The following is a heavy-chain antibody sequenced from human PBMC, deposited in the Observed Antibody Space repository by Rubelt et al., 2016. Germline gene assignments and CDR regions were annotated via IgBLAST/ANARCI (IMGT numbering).Heavy chain of an antibody. Sequence: QVQLVESGGGWVKPGGSLRLSCAASGFSFSDYYMSWVRQAPGKGLEWVSYISGDSSHTNYADSVKGRFTISRDNPKNSRFWQMTGMGVEESAFYYCARHTLNDGDSYFDYWDQGTLVTVSS. D-gene: IGHD4-17*01. CDR1: GFSFSDYY. CDR2: ISGDSSHT. CDR3: ARHTLNDGDSYFDY. V-gene: IGHV3-11*05. J-gene: IGHJ4*02.